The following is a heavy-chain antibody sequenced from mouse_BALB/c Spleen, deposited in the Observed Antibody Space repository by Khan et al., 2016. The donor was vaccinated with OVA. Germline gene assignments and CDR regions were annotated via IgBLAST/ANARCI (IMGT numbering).Heavy chain of an antibody. J-gene: IGHJ3*01. CDR3: ARLAYYYDSEGFAY. D-gene: IGHD1-1*01. CDR2: VSTGGHYT. CDR1: GFTFSTYG. V-gene: IGHV5-6*01. Sequence: EVELVESGGDVVKPGGSLKLSCAASGFTFSTYGMSWVRQTPDKRLEWVATVSTGGHYTYYPATVKGRFTISRDNAKNTLYLQMSSLKSEDTAIFYGARLAYYYDSEGFAYWGQGTLVTVSA.